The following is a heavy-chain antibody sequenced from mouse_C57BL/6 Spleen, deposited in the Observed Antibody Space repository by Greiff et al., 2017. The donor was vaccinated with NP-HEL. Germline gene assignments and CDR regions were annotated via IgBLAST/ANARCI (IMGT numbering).Heavy chain of an antibody. CDR3: AREGAYLGPGDY. CDR2: INPNNGGT. V-gene: IGHV1-26*01. D-gene: IGHD4-1*01. J-gene: IGHJ2*01. CDR1: GYTFTDYY. Sequence: VQLQQSGPELVKPGASVKISCKASGYTFTDYYMNWVKQSHGKSLEWIGDINPNNGGTSYNQKFKGKATLTVDKSSSTAYMERRSLTSEDSAVYYCAREGAYLGPGDYWGQGTTLTVSS.